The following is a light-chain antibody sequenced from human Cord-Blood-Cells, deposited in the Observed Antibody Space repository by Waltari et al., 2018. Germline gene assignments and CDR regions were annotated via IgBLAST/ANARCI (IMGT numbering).Light chain of an antibody. Sequence: QSALPQPASVSGSPRQTITISCTGTNSGVCSSNLVSLYQQHPGKAPKLMIYEVSKRPSGVSNRFSGSKSGNTASLTISGLQAEDEADYYCCSYAGSSTVVFGGGTKLTVL. CDR2: EVS. CDR3: CSYAGSSTVV. CDR1: NSGVCSSNL. J-gene: IGLJ2*01. V-gene: IGLV2-23*02.